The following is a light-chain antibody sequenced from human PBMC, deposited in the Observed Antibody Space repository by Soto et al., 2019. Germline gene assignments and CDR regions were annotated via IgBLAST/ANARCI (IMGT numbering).Light chain of an antibody. V-gene: IGKV1-5*01. Sequence: DIQMTQSPSNLPGSGGDRFTITCRASQSISNWLAWYHQKPGTAXXLLIYHASTLESGVPSRFSGSGSGTEFTLTISGLQPDDFATYYCQQYMSYSFGQGTKVDIK. J-gene: IGKJ1*01. CDR1: QSISNW. CDR3: QQYMSYS. CDR2: HAS.